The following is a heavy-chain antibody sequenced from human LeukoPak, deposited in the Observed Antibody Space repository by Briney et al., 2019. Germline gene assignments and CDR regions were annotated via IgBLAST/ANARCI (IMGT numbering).Heavy chain of an antibody. V-gene: IGHV1-69*05. D-gene: IGHD2-15*01. CDR3: AGGRDCSGGSCYHALLDY. J-gene: IGHJ4*02. CDR2: IIPIFGAA. CDR1: GGTFSSSA. Sequence: SVKVSCKASGGTFSSSAISWVRQAPGQGLEWMGGIIPIFGAANYAQKFQDRVTITTDESTSTAYMELNSLRSEDTAVYYCAGGRDCSGGSCYHALLDYWGQGALVTVSS.